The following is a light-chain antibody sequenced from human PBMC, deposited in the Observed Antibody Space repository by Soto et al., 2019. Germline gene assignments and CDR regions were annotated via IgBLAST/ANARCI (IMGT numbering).Light chain of an antibody. CDR3: QQSYTNPVT. J-gene: IGKJ2*01. V-gene: IGKV1-39*01. Sequence: DIQMTQSPSSLSASVGDRVTITCRASQAISTYLNWYYQKPGKAPKLLIYAASNLQVGVPSRFSGSGSGTDFTLTISSLQPEDFATYYCQQSYTNPVTFGQGTKLQIK. CDR1: QAISTY. CDR2: AAS.